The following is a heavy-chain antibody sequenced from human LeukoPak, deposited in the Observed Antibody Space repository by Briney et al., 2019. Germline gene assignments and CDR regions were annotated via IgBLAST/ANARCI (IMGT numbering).Heavy chain of an antibody. J-gene: IGHJ4*02. CDR2: VNPKSGVT. Sequence: ASVKVSCKASGYTFTDYYLHWVRQAPGQGLEYMGWVNPKSGVTEYAQKFQGRVTMTRDTSINTAYMELSRLRSDDTAVYYCTRDSYEDYYFVYWGQATLVTVSS. CDR1: GYTFTDYY. V-gene: IGHV1-2*02. CDR3: TRDSYEDYYFVY. D-gene: IGHD5-12*01.